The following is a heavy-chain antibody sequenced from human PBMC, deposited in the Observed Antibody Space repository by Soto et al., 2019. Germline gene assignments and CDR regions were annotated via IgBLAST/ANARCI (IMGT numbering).Heavy chain of an antibody. D-gene: IGHD2-15*01. V-gene: IGHV3-23*01. Sequence: EVQLLESGGGLVQPGGSLRLSCAASGFTFSSYAMSWVRQAPGKGLEWVSAISGSGGSTYYADSVKGRFTISRDNSKNTLYLQMNSLRAEDTAVYYCAKEPPHSGGSYYWYFDLWGRGTLVTVSS. CDR1: GFTFSSYA. CDR2: ISGSGGST. CDR3: AKEPPHSGGSYYWYFDL. J-gene: IGHJ2*01.